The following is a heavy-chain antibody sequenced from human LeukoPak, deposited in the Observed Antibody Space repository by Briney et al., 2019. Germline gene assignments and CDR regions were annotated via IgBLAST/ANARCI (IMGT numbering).Heavy chain of an antibody. CDR1: GFTFSSYG. CDR2: ISYDGSNK. D-gene: IGHD3-22*01. CDR3: AKELLYDSSGYYYFDY. V-gene: IGHV3-30*18. J-gene: IGHJ4*02. Sequence: GGSLRLSCAASGFTFSSYGMHWVRQAPGKGLEWVAVISYDGSNKYYADSVKGRFTISRDNSKNTLYLQMNSLRAEDTAVYYCAKELLYDSSGYYYFDYWGQGTLVTVSS.